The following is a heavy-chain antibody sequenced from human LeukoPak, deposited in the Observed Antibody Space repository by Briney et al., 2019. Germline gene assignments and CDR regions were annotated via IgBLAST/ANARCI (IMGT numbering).Heavy chain of an antibody. J-gene: IGHJ4*02. CDR1: GFSFSDYA. CDR3: ARDGLVGALDY. D-gene: IGHD1-26*01. V-gene: IGHV3-30*14. Sequence: GGSLRLSCAASGFSFSDYALHWVRQAPGKGLEWVAVVSFDGSNYYYADSVKGRFTISRDNSKNTLYLQMNSLRAEDTAVYYCARDGLVGALDYWGQGTLVTVSS. CDR2: VSFDGSNY.